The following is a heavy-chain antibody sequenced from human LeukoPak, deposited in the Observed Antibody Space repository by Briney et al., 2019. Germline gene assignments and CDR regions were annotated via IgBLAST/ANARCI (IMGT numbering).Heavy chain of an antibody. V-gene: IGHV1-46*03. CDR2: INPSGGST. CDR3: ARDDHSGSYSRGFDY. J-gene: IGHJ4*02. CDR1: GYTFTSYY. D-gene: IGHD1-26*01. Sequence: ASVKVSCKASGYTFTSYYMHWLRQAPGQGLEWMGRINPSGGSTSYAQKFQGRVTMTRDTSTSTVYMELSSLRSEDTAVHYCARDDHSGSYSRGFDYWGQGTLVTVSS.